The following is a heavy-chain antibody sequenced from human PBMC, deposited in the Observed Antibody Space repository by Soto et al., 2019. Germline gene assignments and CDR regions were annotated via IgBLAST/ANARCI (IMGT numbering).Heavy chain of an antibody. J-gene: IGHJ4*02. CDR2: IYYSGST. D-gene: IGHD2-15*01. CDR3: ARAGKVVVAAREFDY. V-gene: IGHV4-59*01. CDR1: GGSISRYY. Sequence: TSETLSLTCTVSGGSISRYYWSWIRQPPGKGLEWIGYIYYSGSTNYNPSLKSRVTISVDTSKNQFSLKLSSVTAADTAVYYCARAGKVVVAAREFDYWGQGTLVTVSS.